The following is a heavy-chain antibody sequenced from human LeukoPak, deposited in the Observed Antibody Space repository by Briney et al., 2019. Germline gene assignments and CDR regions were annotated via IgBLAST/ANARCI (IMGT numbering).Heavy chain of an antibody. CDR3: VKGGKGISDSRGCYLFDY. V-gene: IGHV3-64D*09. J-gene: IGHJ4*02. CDR1: GFTFSTYA. Sequence: PGGSLRLSCAASGFTFSTYAMTWVRQAPGKGLEYVSAISSNGGSTYYPDSVKGRFTISRDNSKNTLYLQMSSLRAEDTAVYYCVKGGKGISDSRGCYLFDYWGQGTLVTVSS. D-gene: IGHD3-22*01. CDR2: ISSNGGST.